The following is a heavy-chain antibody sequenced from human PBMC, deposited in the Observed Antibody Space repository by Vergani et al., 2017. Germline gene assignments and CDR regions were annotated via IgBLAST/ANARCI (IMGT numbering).Heavy chain of an antibody. CDR2: ISSSSSTI. CDR1: GFTFSSYS. J-gene: IGHJ4*02. CDR3: ARDPRSVVAATLPFDY. V-gene: IGHV3-48*02. D-gene: IGHD2-15*01. Sequence: EVQLLESGGGLVQPGGSLRLSCAASGFTFSSYSMNWVRQAPGKGLEWVSYISSSSSTIYYADSVKGRFTISRDNAKNSLYLQMNSLRDEDTAVYYCARDPRSVVAATLPFDYWGQGTLVTVSS.